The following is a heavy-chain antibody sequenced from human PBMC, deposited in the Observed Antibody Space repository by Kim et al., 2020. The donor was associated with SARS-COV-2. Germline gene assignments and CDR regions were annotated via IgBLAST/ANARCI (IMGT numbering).Heavy chain of an antibody. CDR1: GGSISSGGYY. CDR3: IGGHHSGYDFDY. Sequence: SETLSLTCTVSGGSISSGGYYWSWIRQHPGKGLEWIGYIYYSGSTYYNPSLKSRVTISVDTSKNQFSLKLSSVTAADTAVYYCIGGHHSGYDFDYWVQGTLVTVSS. J-gene: IGHJ4*02. D-gene: IGHD5-12*01. V-gene: IGHV4-31*03. CDR2: IYYSGST.